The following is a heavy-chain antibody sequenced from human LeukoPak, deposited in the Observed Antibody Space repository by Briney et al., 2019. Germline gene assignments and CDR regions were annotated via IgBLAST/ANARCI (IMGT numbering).Heavy chain of an antibody. CDR3: AKSEGWLDP. J-gene: IGHJ5*02. Sequence: GRSLRLSCAASGFSFSSYGMHWVRQAPGKGLGWVALLTYDGSKEYYADSVEGRYTISRDNSKNTLYLQINSLRAEDTAVYYCAKSEGWLDPWGQGTLVIVSS. V-gene: IGHV3-30*18. CDR1: GFSFSSYG. CDR2: LTYDGSKE.